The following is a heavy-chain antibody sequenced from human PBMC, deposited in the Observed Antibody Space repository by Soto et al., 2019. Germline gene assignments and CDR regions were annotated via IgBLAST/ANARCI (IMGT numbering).Heavy chain of an antibody. CDR2: ISSSSSTI. CDR3: ARERSFSGSYYFDY. D-gene: IGHD1-26*01. Sequence: GGSLRLSCAASGFPFSTYSMNWVRQAPGKGLEWVSYISSSSSTIYYADSVKGRFTISRDNAKNSLYLQMNSLRDEDTAVYYCARERSFSGSYYFDYWGQGALVTVSS. CDR1: GFPFSTYS. V-gene: IGHV3-48*02. J-gene: IGHJ4*02.